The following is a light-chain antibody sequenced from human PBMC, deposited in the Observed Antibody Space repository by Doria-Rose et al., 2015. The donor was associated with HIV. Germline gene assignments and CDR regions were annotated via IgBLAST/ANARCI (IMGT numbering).Light chain of an antibody. CDR3: QKCSNWPGT. J-gene: IGKJ1*01. CDR1: QSVSSY. CDR2: DAS. Sequence: TQSPATLSLSPGERATLSCRASQSVSSYLAWYQEKPGQAPRLLIYDASNRATGIPARFSGSGSGTDFTLTISSLEPEDSAVYYCQKCSNWPGTGGQGTRWEVK. V-gene: IGKV3-11*01.